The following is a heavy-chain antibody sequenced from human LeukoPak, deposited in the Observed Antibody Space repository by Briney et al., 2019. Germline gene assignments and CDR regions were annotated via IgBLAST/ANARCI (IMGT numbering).Heavy chain of an antibody. V-gene: IGHV3-30*18. J-gene: IGHJ4*02. CDR3: AKVDEMATITGSFDY. CDR1: GFTFSSYA. Sequence: QPGGSLRLSCAASGFTFSSYAMSWVRQAPGKGLEWVAVISYDGSNKYYADSVKGRFTISRDNSKNTLYLQMNSLRAEDTAVYYCAKVDEMATITGSFDYWGQGTLVTVSS. D-gene: IGHD5-24*01. CDR2: ISYDGSNK.